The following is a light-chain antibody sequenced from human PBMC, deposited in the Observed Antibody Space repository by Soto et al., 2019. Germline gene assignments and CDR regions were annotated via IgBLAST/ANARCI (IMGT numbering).Light chain of an antibody. V-gene: IGKV1-12*01. J-gene: IGKJ2*01. CDR2: AAS. CDR1: QGIGGW. Sequence: DILMTQSPSSVSASVGDRVTITCRASQGIGGWLAWYQQKPGKAPRLLIYAASTLQDGVPSRFSGSRSGTVFTLTISSLQPEDFATDFCQQGNFFPYTFGQGTRVEIK. CDR3: QQGNFFPYT.